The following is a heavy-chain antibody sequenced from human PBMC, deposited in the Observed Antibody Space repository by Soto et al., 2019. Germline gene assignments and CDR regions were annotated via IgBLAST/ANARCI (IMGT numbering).Heavy chain of an antibody. CDR2: IIPILGIA. CDR1: GGTFSSYT. V-gene: IGHV1-69*02. CDR3: ARGSIAARPESYYYYYMDV. Sequence: SVKVSCKASGGTFSSYTISWVRQAPGQGLEWMGRIIPILGIANYAQKFQGRVTITADKSTSTAYMELSSLRSEDTAVYYCARGSIAARPESYYYYYMDVWGKGTTVTVSS. J-gene: IGHJ6*03. D-gene: IGHD6-6*01.